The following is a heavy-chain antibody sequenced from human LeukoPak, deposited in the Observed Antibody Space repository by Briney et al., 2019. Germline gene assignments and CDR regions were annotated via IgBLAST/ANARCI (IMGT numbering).Heavy chain of an antibody. Sequence: SETLSLTCTVSGGSMNNYYWNWIRQPPGKGLEWIGYSYYSGSTNYNPSLKSRVNISVDTSKNQFSLNLSSVAAADTAVYYCARLGSVAMPFDYWGQGTLVTVSS. CDR2: SYYSGST. J-gene: IGHJ4*02. D-gene: IGHD2-2*01. V-gene: IGHV4-59*08. CDR1: GGSMNNYY. CDR3: ARLGSVAMPFDY.